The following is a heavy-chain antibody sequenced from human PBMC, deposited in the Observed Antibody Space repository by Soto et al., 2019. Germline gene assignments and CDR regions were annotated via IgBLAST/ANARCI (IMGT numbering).Heavy chain of an antibody. CDR1: GGSISSGGYY. CDR3: ARGAAAYNWFDP. CDR2: IYYSGST. D-gene: IGHD6-13*01. Sequence: SETLSLTCTVSGGSISSGGYYWSWIRQHPGKGPDWIGYIYYSGSTYYNPSLKSPVTISVDTSKSQFSLKLSAVTAADTAVYYCARGAAAYNWFDPWGQGTLVTVSS. V-gene: IGHV4-31*01. J-gene: IGHJ5*02.